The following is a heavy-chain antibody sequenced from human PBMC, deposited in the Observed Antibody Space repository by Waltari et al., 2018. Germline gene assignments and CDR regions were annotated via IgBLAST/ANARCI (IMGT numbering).Heavy chain of an antibody. CDR2: ISTYGTYT. CDR3: ARSERGYYFDL. J-gene: IGHJ4*02. CDR1: GFTFSHHY. V-gene: IGHV3-11*06. D-gene: IGHD3-16*01. Sequence: QVQLVESGGGLVKPGGSLRLSCVGSGFTFSHHYMTWIRQAPGKGLEWLSYISTYGTYTRYADSVRGRFTVSRDDAENSLYLQMNNLRPEDAAIYYCARSERGYYFDLWGQGTLVTVSS.